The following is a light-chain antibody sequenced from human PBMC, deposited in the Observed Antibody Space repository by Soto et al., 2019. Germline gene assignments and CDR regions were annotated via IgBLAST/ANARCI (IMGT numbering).Light chain of an antibody. Sequence: EVVLTQSPATLSLSPGERATLSCRASQSVSSYLVWYQQKPGQAPRLLIYDASNRAIGIPARFSGSGSGTDFTLTISSLEPEDSVVYYCQQRSDWVTFGQGTKLEIK. CDR1: QSVSSY. CDR3: QQRSDWVT. J-gene: IGKJ2*01. V-gene: IGKV3-11*01. CDR2: DAS.